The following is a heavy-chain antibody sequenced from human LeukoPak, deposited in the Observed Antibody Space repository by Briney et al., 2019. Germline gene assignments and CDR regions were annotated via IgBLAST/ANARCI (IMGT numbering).Heavy chain of an antibody. CDR3: ARGSYYSIY. CDR2: ISGSGDST. J-gene: IGHJ4*02. Sequence: PGGSLRLSCAASGFTFSSYAMSWVRQAPGKGLEWVSAISGSGDSTYYADSVKGRFTVSRDNFKSKLYLQMNSLRAEDTAVYYCARGSYYSIYWGQGTLVTVSS. V-gene: IGHV3-23*01. D-gene: IGHD4-11*01. CDR1: GFTFSSYA.